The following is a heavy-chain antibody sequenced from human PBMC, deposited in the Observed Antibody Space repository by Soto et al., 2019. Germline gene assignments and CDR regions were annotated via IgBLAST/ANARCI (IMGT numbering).Heavy chain of an antibody. J-gene: IGHJ6*02. Sequence: GGSLRLSCAASAFTFGTYGTTWVRQDPRRGLGWASGSGAGSGKIFYAGCVKGWFIIPRDNSKNTLYLQKNSLRDEDTAIYYCTKWDGYADDWGQWTKVTVSS. V-gene: IGHV3-23*01. CDR1: AFTFGTYG. CDR3: TKWDGYADD. CDR2: SGAGSGKI. D-gene: IGHD2-15*01.